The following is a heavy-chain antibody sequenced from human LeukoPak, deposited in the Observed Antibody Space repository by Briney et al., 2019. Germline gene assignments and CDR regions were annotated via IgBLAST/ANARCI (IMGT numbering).Heavy chain of an antibody. CDR1: GGSVSSGSYY. CDR2: IYYSGST. J-gene: IGHJ4*02. CDR3: ARDGSYYDFDY. Sequence: SETLSLTCSVSGGSVSSGSYYWSWIRQSPGKGLEWIGYIYYSGSTNYNPSLKSRITISVDTSKNQFSLKLSSVTAADTAVYYCARDGSYYDFDYWGQGTLVTVSS. V-gene: IGHV4-61*01. D-gene: IGHD1-26*01.